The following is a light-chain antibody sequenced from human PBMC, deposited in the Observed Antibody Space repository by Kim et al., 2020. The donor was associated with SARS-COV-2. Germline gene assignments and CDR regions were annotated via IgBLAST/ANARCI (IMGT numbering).Light chain of an antibody. CDR2: ATH. CDR3: NTRDISGNHL. J-gene: IGLJ3*02. CDR1: ILKNFY. Sequence: VALGLTVRITCQGHILKNFYASWYQQKPGQTPVIVIYATHNRPSGVPDRFSGSSSGDTASLTITGAQAEDEADYYCNTRDISGNHLFGGGTQLTVL. V-gene: IGLV3-19*01.